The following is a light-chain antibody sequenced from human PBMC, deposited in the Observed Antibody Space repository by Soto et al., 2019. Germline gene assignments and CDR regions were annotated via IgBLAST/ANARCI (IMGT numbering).Light chain of an antibody. CDR1: SSDVGGYDY. V-gene: IGLV2-14*01. CDR3: SSFTTSNPWV. J-gene: IGLJ3*02. Sequence: QSALTQPASVSGSPGQSITISCTGTSSDVGGYDYVSWFQQHPGRAPKLLIYEVIKRPSGVSTRFSGSKSANTASLTISGLQADDEADFYCSSFTTSNPWVFGGGTKLTVL. CDR2: EVI.